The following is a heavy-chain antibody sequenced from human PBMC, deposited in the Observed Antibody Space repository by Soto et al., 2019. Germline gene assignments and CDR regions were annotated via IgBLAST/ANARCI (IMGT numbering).Heavy chain of an antibody. CDR3: ARDLTVFGVLNGDSPMDV. J-gene: IGHJ6*02. Sequence: GGSLRLSCAGSGFSFSNHVMHWVRQAPGKGLEWVAVISYDGGNAYYAESVKGRFTVSRDNSKNTMYIEMSSVRGDDTAVYYCARDLTVFGVLNGDSPMDVWGQGTTVTVS. CDR1: GFSFSNHV. D-gene: IGHD3-3*01. V-gene: IGHV3-30*03. CDR2: ISYDGGNA.